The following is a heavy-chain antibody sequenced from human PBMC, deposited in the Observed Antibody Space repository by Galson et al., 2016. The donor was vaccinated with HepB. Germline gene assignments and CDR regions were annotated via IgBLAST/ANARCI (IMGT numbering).Heavy chain of an antibody. CDR1: GGSINNDIHC. V-gene: IGHV4-39*01. CDR3: ARNNSGWYTFAS. CDR2: IYYSGNT. J-gene: IGHJ5*01. D-gene: IGHD6-19*01. Sequence: SETLSLTCIVSGGSINNDIHCWGWIRQPPGKGLEWIGSIYYSGNTHYNPSLNSRVTISVDTSKNQFSLRLTSVTASDTAIYYCARNNSGWYTFASWGQGTLVTVSS.